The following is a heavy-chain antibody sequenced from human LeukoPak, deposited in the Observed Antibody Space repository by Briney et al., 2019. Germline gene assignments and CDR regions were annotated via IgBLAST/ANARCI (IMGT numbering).Heavy chain of an antibody. CDR2: NSYAGAT. D-gene: IGHD3-9*01. CDR3: ARHRRHYGISTGYYAGPIDV. V-gene: IGHV4-39*01. Sequence: SETLSLTCSVSDGSISSSCYYWGWIRQPPGKGLQWFVSNSYAGATYYNPSLKSRITISLHASKKQFSLKVNSVTAADTAVYYCARHRRHYGISTGYYAGPIDVWGQGTMVTVSS. CDR1: DGSISSSCYY. J-gene: IGHJ3*01.